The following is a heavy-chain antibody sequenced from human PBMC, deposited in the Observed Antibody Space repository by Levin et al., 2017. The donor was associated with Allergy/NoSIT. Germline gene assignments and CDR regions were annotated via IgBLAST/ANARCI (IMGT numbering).Heavy chain of an antibody. J-gene: IGHJ4*02. CDR2: INMGGNII. D-gene: IGHD3-16*01. V-gene: IGHV3-11*01. Sequence: GESLKISCAASGFTFSDFYMSWIRQAPGKGLEWVSYINMGGNIIYYTDSVKGRFTISRDNAKNSLYLQMNSLRAEDTAVYYCVRGHLYVDWGQGTLVTVSS. CDR1: GFTFSDFY. CDR3: VRGHLYVD.